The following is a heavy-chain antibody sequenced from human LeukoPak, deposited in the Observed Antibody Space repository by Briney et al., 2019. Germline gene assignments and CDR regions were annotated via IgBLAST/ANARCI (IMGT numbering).Heavy chain of an antibody. Sequence: PSQTLSLTCTVSGGSISSGDYYWSWIRQPPGKGLEWIGYIYYSGSTYYNPSLKSRVTISVDTSKNQFSLKLSSVTAADTAVYYCARTTTMVRRYYFDYWGQGTLVTVSS. CDR3: ARTTTMVRRYYFDY. CDR2: IYYSGST. V-gene: IGHV4-30-4*01. CDR1: GGSISSGDYY. J-gene: IGHJ4*02. D-gene: IGHD3-10*01.